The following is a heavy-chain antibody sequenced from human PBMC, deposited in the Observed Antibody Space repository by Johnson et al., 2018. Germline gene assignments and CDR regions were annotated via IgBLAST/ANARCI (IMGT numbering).Heavy chain of an antibody. D-gene: IGHD6-6*01. CDR1: GYSFTSYW. V-gene: IGHV5-51*01. J-gene: IGHJ3*02. CDR2: IYPGYSDT. Sequence: EVLLVESGAEVKTXGESXKIXCKGSGYSFTSYWIGWVRQMPGTGLEWMGLIYPGYSDTSYSPSFQGQVPIPAAKSTSPAYRQWSSLKASDTTMYSCARPAYRSPQLAPGAKAFDIGGQGTMVTVSS. CDR3: ARPAYRSPQLAPGAKAFDI.